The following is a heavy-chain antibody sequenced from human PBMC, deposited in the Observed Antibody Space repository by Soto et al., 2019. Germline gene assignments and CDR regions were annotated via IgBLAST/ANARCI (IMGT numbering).Heavy chain of an antibody. Sequence: QVHLVESGGGVVQPGGSLRLSCAASGSTFSSYAIHWVRQAPGKGLEWVAIIWFDGSNKYYADSVKGRFSISRDNSKNTLFLQMDSLRAEDTAVYYCARGQLPAATTYFDFWGQGTLVIVSS. J-gene: IGHJ4*02. CDR2: IWFDGSNK. V-gene: IGHV3-33*01. CDR1: GSTFSSYA. CDR3: ARGQLPAATTYFDF. D-gene: IGHD2-15*01.